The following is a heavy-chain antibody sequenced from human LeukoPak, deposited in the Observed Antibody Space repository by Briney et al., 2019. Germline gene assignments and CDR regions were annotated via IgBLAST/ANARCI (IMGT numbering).Heavy chain of an antibody. J-gene: IGHJ4*02. CDR1: GFTFSSYA. Sequence: PPGGSLRLSCAASGFTFSSYAMHWVRQAPGKGLEWVAVISYDGSNKYYADSVKGRFTISRDNSKNTLYLQMNSLRAEDTAVYYCASDTGRYGYSYGYYFDYWGQGTLVTVSS. CDR2: ISYDGSNK. V-gene: IGHV3-30-3*01. CDR3: ASDTGRYGYSYGYYFDY. D-gene: IGHD5-18*01.